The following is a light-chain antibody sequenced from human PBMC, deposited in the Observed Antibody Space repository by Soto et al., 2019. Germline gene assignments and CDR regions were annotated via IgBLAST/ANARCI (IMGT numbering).Light chain of an antibody. CDR3: GTWDSSLSAGV. Sequence: QSVLTQPPSVSAAPGQKVTISCSGGSSNIGDHDVSWYKQLPGTAPKLLMSENNKRPSGIPDRFSGSKSGTSATLGITGLQTGDEADYYCGTWDSSLSAGVFGGGTQLTV. CDR1: SSNIGDHD. V-gene: IGLV1-51*02. J-gene: IGLJ3*02. CDR2: ENN.